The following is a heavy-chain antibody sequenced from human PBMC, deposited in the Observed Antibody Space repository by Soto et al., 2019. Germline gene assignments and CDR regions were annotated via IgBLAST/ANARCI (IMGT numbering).Heavy chain of an antibody. CDR3: ARDRSQQWLQRGPHAFDI. J-gene: IGHJ3*02. D-gene: IGHD6-19*01. Sequence: QVQLQESGPGLVKPSETLSLTCTVSGGSISSYYWSWIRQPPGKGLEWIGYIYYSGSTNYNPSLMSRFTISVDTSKNQFSLKLSSVTAADTAVYYCARDRSQQWLQRGPHAFDIWGQGTMVTVSS. CDR1: GGSISSYY. V-gene: IGHV4-59*01. CDR2: IYYSGST.